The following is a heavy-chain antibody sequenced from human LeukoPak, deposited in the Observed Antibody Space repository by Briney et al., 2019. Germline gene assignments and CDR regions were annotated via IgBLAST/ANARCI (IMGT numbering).Heavy chain of an antibody. V-gene: IGHV5-51*01. CDR2: IYPGDSDT. CDR3: ARRGYCSSTSCFGYYYYGMDV. D-gene: IGHD2-2*01. CDR1: GYSLTSYW. Sequence: GESLKISCKGSGYSLTSYWIGWVRQMPGKGLEWMGIIYPGDSDTRCSPSFQGQVTISADKSISTAYLQWSSLKASDIAMYYCARRGYCSSTSCFGYYYYGMDVWGQGTTVTVSS. J-gene: IGHJ6*02.